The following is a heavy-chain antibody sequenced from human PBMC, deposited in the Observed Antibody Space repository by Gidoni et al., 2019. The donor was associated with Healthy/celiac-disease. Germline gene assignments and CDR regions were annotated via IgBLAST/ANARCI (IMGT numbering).Heavy chain of an antibody. V-gene: IGHV3-9*01. CDR1: GFTFDDYA. D-gene: IGHD2-15*01. Sequence: EVQLVESGGGLVQPGRSLRLSCAASGFTFDDYAMHWVRQAPGKGLEWVSGISWNSGSIGYADSVKGRFTISRDNAKNSLYLQMNSLRAEDTALYYCVVVVATYGMDVWGQGTTVTVSS. CDR2: ISWNSGSI. J-gene: IGHJ6*02. CDR3: VVVVATYGMDV.